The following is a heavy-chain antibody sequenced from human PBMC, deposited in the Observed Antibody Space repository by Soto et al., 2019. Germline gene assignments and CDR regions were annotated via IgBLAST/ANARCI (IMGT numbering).Heavy chain of an antibody. V-gene: IGHV3-48*01. J-gene: IGHJ2*01. CDR1: GFTLSSYS. CDR2: ISSSSSTI. Sequence: GGSLRLSCAASGFTLSSYSMNWVRQAPGKGLEWVSYISSSSSTIYYADSVKGRFTISRDNAKNSLYLQMNSLRAEDTAVYYCARGVYSSGYYYESKYWYFDLWGRGTLVTVSS. CDR3: ARGVYSSGYYYESKYWYFDL. D-gene: IGHD3-22*01.